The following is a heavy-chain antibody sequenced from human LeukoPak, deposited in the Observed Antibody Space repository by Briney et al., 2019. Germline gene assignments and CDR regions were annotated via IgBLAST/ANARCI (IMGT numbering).Heavy chain of an antibody. CDR2: INQGATAK. D-gene: IGHD3-16*01. CDR1: GFTFSRHW. V-gene: IGHV3-7*01. CDR3: ARLLGESTIYDL. Sequence: GGSLTLSCAASGFTFSRHWMSWVRQAPGKGLEWVASINQGATAKNYVDSAQGRFIISRDNAKNSLSLQMNSLRAEDTAMYYCARLLGESTIYDLWGQGTLVTVSS. J-gene: IGHJ5*02.